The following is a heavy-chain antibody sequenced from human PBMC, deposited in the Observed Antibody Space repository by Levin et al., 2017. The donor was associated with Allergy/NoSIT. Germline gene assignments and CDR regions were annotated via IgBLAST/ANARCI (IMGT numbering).Heavy chain of an antibody. CDR2: IWYDGSNK. CDR1: GFTFSSYG. J-gene: IGHJ3*02. Sequence: GGSLRLSCAASGFTFSSYGMHWVRQAPGKGLEWVAVIWYDGSNKYYADSVKGRFTISRDNSKNTLYLQMNSLRAEDTAVYYCARGGEWLSTDAFDIWGQGTMVTVSS. D-gene: IGHD3-3*01. V-gene: IGHV3-33*01. CDR3: ARGGEWLSTDAFDI.